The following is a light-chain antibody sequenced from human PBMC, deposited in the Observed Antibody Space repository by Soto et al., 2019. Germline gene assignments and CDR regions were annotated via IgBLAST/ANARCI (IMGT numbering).Light chain of an antibody. Sequence: QSVLTQPPSVSGAPGQRVTISCTGSSSNIGAGYDVHWYQQLPGTAPKPLIYGNINRPSGVPDRFSGSKSGTSASLAITGLQAEDEADYYCQSYDTSLSGVFGTGTKLTVL. J-gene: IGLJ1*01. V-gene: IGLV1-40*01. CDR3: QSYDTSLSGV. CDR2: GNI. CDR1: SSNIGAGYD.